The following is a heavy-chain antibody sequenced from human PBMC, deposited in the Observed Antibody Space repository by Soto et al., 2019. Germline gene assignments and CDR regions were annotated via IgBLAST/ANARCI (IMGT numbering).Heavy chain of an antibody. Sequence: PGESLKISCQGPGYTFTTYWVGWVRQRPAKGLDRMGNIFPGDPDVKYSPSFQDQVTISVDKSICTAYLQWNSLKASDTAVYYCARQNYAGYGCYDSAFDAWGQGTLVTVSS. J-gene: IGHJ4*02. V-gene: IGHV5-51*01. CDR1: GYTFTTYW. D-gene: IGHD5-12*01. CDR3: ARQNYAGYGCYDSAFDA. CDR2: IFPGDPDV.